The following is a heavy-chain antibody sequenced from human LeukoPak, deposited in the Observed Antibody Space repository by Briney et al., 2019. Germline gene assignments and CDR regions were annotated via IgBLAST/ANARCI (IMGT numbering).Heavy chain of an antibody. CDR2: IIPIFGTA. CDR3: ARANLINDYGAIDY. Sequence: ASVKVSCKASGGTFSSYANSWVRQAPGQGLEWMGRIIPIFGTANYAQKFQGRVTITTDESTSTAYMELSSLRSEDTAVYYCARANLINDYGAIDYWGQGTLVTVSS. CDR1: GGTFSSYA. V-gene: IGHV1-69*05. D-gene: IGHD4/OR15-4a*01. J-gene: IGHJ4*02.